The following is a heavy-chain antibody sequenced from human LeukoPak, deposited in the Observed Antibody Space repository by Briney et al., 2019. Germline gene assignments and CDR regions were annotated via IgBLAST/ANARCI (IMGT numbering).Heavy chain of an antibody. CDR3: ARNRDGYSPYDY. Sequence: PSETLSLTCTVSGGSISSHYWSWIRQPPGKGLEWIGYIYYSGSTNYNPSLKSRVTISVDTSKTQFSLKLSSVTAADTAVYYCARNRDGYSPYDYWGQGTLVTVSS. V-gene: IGHV4-59*11. D-gene: IGHD5-24*01. CDR1: GGSISSHY. J-gene: IGHJ4*02. CDR2: IYYSGST.